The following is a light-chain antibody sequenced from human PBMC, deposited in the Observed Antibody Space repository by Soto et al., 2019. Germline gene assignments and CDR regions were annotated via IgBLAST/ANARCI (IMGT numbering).Light chain of an antibody. J-gene: IGKJ1*01. CDR3: QHYNSYSEA. V-gene: IGKV1-5*03. Sequence: DIQMTQSPSTLSGSVGDRVTIPCRASPTISSWLAWYQQKPGKAPKLLLYRASTLKSGVPSRVSGSGSGTEFALTISRLQPDDFATYYCQHYNSYSEAFGQGTKVELK. CDR2: RAS. CDR1: PTISSW.